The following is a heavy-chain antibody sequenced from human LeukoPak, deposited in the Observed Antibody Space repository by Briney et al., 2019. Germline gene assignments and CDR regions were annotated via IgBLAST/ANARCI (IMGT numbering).Heavy chain of an antibody. V-gene: IGHV3-33*01. J-gene: IGHJ5*02. CDR3: ARDQESYGSWYEPPYWFDP. CDR1: GFTFSSYG. Sequence: PGRSLRLSCAASGFTFSSYGMHWVRQAPGKGLEWVAVIWYDGSNKYYADSVKGRFTISRDNSKNTLYLQMNSLRAEDTAVYYCARDQESYGSWYEPPYWFDPWGQGTLVTVSS. CDR2: IWYDGSNK. D-gene: IGHD6-13*01.